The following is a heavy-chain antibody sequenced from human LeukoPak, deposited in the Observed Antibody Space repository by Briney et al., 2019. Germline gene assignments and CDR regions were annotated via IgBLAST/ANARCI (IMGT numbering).Heavy chain of an antibody. Sequence: SETLSPTCTVSGGSISSSSYYWGWIRQPPGKGLEWIGSIYYSGSTYYNPSLKSRVTISVDTSKNQFSLKLSSVTAADTAVYYCARLDFDFGVVMIPTSIDPWGQGTLVTVSS. V-gene: IGHV4-39*01. CDR1: GGSISSSSYY. CDR2: IYYSGST. D-gene: IGHD3-3*01. J-gene: IGHJ5*02. CDR3: ARLDFDFGVVMIPTSIDP.